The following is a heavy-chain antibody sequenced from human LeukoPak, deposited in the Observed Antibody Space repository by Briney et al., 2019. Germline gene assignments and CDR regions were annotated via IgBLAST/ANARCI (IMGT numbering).Heavy chain of an antibody. V-gene: IGHV1-69*13. CDR1: GGTFSSYA. J-gene: IGHJ6*03. CDR3: VRGQDYYYYYYMDV. CDR2: IIPIFGTA. Sequence: SVKVSCKASGGTFSSYAISWVRQAPGQGLEWMGGIIPIFGTANYAQKFQGRVTITADESTSTAYMELSSRRPEDTAVYYCVRGQDYYYYYYMDVWGKGTTVTISS.